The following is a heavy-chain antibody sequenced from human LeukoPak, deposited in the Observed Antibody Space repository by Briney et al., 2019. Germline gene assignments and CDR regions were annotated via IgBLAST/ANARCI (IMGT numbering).Heavy chain of an antibody. CDR1: GYTFTSYA. Sequence: ASVKVSCKASGYTFTSYAMNWVRQAPGQGLEWMGWINTNTGNPTYAQGFTGRFVFSLDTSVSTAYLQISSLKAEDTAVYYCAREAYNWNYDIYLALDIWGQGTMVTVSS. D-gene: IGHD1-7*01. CDR2: INTNTGNP. V-gene: IGHV7-4-1*02. J-gene: IGHJ3*02. CDR3: AREAYNWNYDIYLALDI.